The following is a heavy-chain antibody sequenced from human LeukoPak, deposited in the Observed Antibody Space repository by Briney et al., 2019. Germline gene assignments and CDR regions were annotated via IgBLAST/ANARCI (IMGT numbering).Heavy chain of an antibody. J-gene: IGHJ3*02. V-gene: IGHV4-34*01. CDR2: INHSGST. CDR1: GGSFSGYY. Sequence: SETLSLTCAVYGGSFSGYYWSWIRQPPGKGLEWIGEINHSGSTNYNPSLKSRVTISVGTSKNQFSLKLSSVTAADTAVYYCARERPYYYGSGPSRDAFDIWGQGTMVTVSS. CDR3: ARERPYYYGSGPSRDAFDI. D-gene: IGHD3-10*01.